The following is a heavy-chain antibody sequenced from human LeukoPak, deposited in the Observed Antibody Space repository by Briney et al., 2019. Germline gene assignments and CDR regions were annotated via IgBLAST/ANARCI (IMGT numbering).Heavy chain of an antibody. D-gene: IGHD1-1*01. V-gene: IGHV3-64*01. Sequence: GGSLRLSCAASGFTFSSYAMHWVRQAPGKGLEYVSAISSNGGSTYYANSVKGRFTISRDNSKNTLYLQMGSLRAEDMAVYYCAREGNFLDDRVAFDIWGQGTMVTVSS. CDR3: AREGNFLDDRVAFDI. CDR2: ISSNGGST. CDR1: GFTFSSYA. J-gene: IGHJ3*02.